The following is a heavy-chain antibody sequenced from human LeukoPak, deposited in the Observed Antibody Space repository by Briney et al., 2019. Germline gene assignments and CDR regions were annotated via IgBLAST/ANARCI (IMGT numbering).Heavy chain of an antibody. Sequence: GASVEVSCKASGYTFTGYYMHWVRQAPGQGLEWMGWINPNSGGTNYAQKFQGRVTMTRDTSISTAYMELSGLRSDDTAVYYCARDIGAGTGYFDYWGQGTLVTVSS. CDR1: GYTFTGYY. J-gene: IGHJ4*02. CDR3: ARDIGAGTGYFDY. V-gene: IGHV1-2*02. CDR2: INPNSGGT. D-gene: IGHD6-19*01.